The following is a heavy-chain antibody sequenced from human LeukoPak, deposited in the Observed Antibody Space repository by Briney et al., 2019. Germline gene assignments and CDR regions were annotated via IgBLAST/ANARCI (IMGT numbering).Heavy chain of an antibody. J-gene: IGHJ5*02. CDR3: ARVEGCFDP. CDR2: IYYSGST. Sequence: SETLSLTCTVSGGSISSYYWSWIRQPPGKGLEWIGYIYYSGSTNYNPSLKSRVTISVDTSKNQFSLKLSSVTAADTAVYYCARVEGCFDPWGQGTLVTVSS. V-gene: IGHV4-59*08. CDR1: GGSISSYY.